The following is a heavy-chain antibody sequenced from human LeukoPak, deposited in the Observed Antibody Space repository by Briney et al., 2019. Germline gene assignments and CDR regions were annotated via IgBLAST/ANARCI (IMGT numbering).Heavy chain of an antibody. J-gene: IGHJ4*02. CDR3: AKTYYDILTGPSYFDY. Sequence: PGGSLRLSCAASGFTFSSYGISWVRQVPGKGLEWVSAISGSGGSTYYADSVQGRFTISRDNSKNTLYLQMNSLRAEDTAVYYCAKTYYDILTGPSYFDYWGQGTLVTVSS. CDR1: GFTFSSYG. CDR2: ISGSGGST. V-gene: IGHV3-23*01. D-gene: IGHD3-9*01.